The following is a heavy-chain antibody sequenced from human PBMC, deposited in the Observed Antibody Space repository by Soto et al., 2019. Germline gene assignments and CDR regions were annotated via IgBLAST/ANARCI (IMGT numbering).Heavy chain of an antibody. CDR2: IIPLFGTA. J-gene: IGHJ4*02. Sequence: QVQLVQSGAEVKKPGSSVKVSCKASGGTFSSYAISWVRQAPGQGLEWMGGIIPLFGTANYAQKFQGRVTITADESTSTAYMELSSLRAEDTAVYYGAAHSRIAVPSYFDYWGQRTLVAVCS. V-gene: IGHV1-69*12. CDR1: GGTFSSYA. D-gene: IGHD6-13*01. CDR3: AAHSRIAVPSYFDY.